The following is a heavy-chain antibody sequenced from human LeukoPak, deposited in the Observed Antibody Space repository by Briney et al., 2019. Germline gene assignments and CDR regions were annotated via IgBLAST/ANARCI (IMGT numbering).Heavy chain of an antibody. J-gene: IGHJ4*02. CDR2: ISGSGGST. D-gene: IGHD3-22*01. CDR3: AKDQPYPHYYDSSGYLVGYFDY. Sequence: GGSLRLSCAAPGFTFSSYAMSWVRQAPGKGLEWVSPISGSGGSTYSADAVKGRFTISRDNPKNTLYLQMNSLRAEDTAVYYCAKDQPYPHYYDSSGYLVGYFDYWGQGTLVTVSS. V-gene: IGHV3-23*01. CDR1: GFTFSSYA.